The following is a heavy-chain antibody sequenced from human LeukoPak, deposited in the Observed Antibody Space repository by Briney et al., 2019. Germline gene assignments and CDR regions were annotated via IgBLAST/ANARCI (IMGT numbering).Heavy chain of an antibody. D-gene: IGHD5-24*01. Sequence: GGSLRLSGAASGFTFSSYSMTWVRQAPGKGLEWVSSISSSSSYIYYADSVKGRFTISRDNAKNSLYLQMNSLRAEDTAVYYXAREARDGYNRDWGQGTLVTVSS. J-gene: IGHJ4*02. CDR1: GFTFSSYS. CDR3: AREARDGYNRD. V-gene: IGHV3-21*04. CDR2: ISSSSSYI.